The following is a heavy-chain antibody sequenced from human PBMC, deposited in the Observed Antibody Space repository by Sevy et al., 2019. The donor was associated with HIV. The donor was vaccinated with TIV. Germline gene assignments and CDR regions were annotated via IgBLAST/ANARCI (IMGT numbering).Heavy chain of an antibody. CDR3: VAANSWEDY. Sequence: GGSLRRSCEGSGYTFSNYWMHWVRQAPGKGLEWVSRVNSDGGDTAYAHSVKGRFTISGDNVENRMSLQMNSLRAEDTGLYYCVAANSWEDYWGQGSQVTVSS. CDR1: GYTFSNYW. D-gene: IGHD6-13*01. CDR2: VNSDGGDT. J-gene: IGHJ4*02. V-gene: IGHV3-74*01.